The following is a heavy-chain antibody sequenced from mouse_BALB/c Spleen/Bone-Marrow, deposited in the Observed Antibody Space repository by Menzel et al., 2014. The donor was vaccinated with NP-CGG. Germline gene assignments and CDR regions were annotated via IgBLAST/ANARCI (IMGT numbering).Heavy chain of an antibody. Sequence: VQLQQSGPELVKPGASVKMSCKASGYTFTSYVMHWVKRKPGQGLEWIGNINPNNDGTKYNEKFKGKATLTSDKSSSTAYMELSSLTSEDSAVYYCARSLYGYDWYFDVWGAGTTVTVSS. CDR1: GYTFTSYV. CDR3: ARSLYGYDWYFDV. V-gene: IGHV1-14*01. J-gene: IGHJ1*01. CDR2: INPNNDGT. D-gene: IGHD2-2*01.